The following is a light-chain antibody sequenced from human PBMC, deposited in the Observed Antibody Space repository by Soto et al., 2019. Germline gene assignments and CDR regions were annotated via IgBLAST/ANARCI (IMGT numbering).Light chain of an antibody. CDR2: EVS. V-gene: IGLV2-14*01. CDR1: SSDVGGYNY. CDR3: SSYTSSIS. J-gene: IGLJ2*01. Sequence: QSVLTQPASVSGSPGQSITISCTGTSSDVGGYNYVSWYQQHPDKAPKLMIYEVSNRPSGVSNRFSGSKSGNTASLTISGLQAEDEADYYCSSYTSSISFGGGTQLTVL.